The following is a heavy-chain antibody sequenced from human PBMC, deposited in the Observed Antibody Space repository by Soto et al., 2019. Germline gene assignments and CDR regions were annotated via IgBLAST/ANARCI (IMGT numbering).Heavy chain of an antibody. J-gene: IGHJ3*02. CDR2: INPSGGST. D-gene: IGHD6-13*01. V-gene: IGHV1-46*01. Sequence: QVQLVQSGAEVKKPGASVKVSCNASGYTFTSYYMHWVRQAPGQGLEWMGIINPSGGSTSYAQKFQGRVTMTRDTSTSTVYMELSSLRSEDTAVYYCAREPRIAAAGALGAFDIWGQGTMVTVSS. CDR1: GYTFTSYY. CDR3: AREPRIAAAGALGAFDI.